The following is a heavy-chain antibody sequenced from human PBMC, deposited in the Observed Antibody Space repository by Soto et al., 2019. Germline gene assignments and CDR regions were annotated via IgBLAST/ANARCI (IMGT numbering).Heavy chain of an antibody. J-gene: IGHJ3*02. V-gene: IGHV3-33*01. CDR2: IWYDGSNK. CDR1: GFPFSSYG. D-gene: IGHD6-6*01. Sequence: GGSLRLSCAASGFPFSSYGMHWVRQAPGKGLEWVAVIWYDGSNKYYADSVKGRFTISRDNSKNTLYLQMNSLRAEDTAVYYCARDRGGIAARPADAFDIWGQGTMVTVSS. CDR3: ARDRGGIAARPADAFDI.